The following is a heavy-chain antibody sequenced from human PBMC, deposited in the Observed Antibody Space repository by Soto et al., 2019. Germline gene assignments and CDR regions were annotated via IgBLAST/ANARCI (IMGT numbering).Heavy chain of an antibody. D-gene: IGHD4-17*01. Sequence: QVQLVESGGGVVQPGRSLRLSCAASGFTFSSYGMHWVRQAPGKGLEWVAVIWYDGSNKYYADSVKGRFTISRDNSKNTMYLQMNRLRAEDTAVYYCPRSGDYMAYWGQGTLVTVSS. CDR2: IWYDGSNK. CDR1: GFTFSSYG. J-gene: IGHJ4*02. CDR3: PRSGDYMAY. V-gene: IGHV3-33*01.